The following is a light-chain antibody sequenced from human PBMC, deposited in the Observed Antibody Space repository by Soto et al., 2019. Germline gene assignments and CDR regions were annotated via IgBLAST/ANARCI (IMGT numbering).Light chain of an antibody. CDR2: GAS. CDR1: QSVSTN. Sequence: ETVMTQSPATLSVSPGKRATLSCRASQSVSTNLAWYQQKPGQAPRLLIYGASTRATGIPARFSGSGSGTDFTLTISSLQSEDFAVYYCQQYNKWPRTFGQGTKVEIK. V-gene: IGKV3-15*01. CDR3: QQYNKWPRT. J-gene: IGKJ1*01.